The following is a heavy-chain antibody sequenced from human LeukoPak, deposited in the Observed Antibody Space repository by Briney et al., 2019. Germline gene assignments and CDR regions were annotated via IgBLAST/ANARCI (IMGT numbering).Heavy chain of an antibody. CDR3: ARGYSSGWGSAFHI. V-gene: IGHV4-30-4*01. D-gene: IGHD6-19*01. CDR2: IYHSGTA. J-gene: IGHJ3*02. CDR1: GGSISSDDFY. Sequence: PSETLSLTCTVSGGSISSDDFYWNWIRQPPGKGLEWVGNIYHSGTAYYKTSLKSRVSISLDTAKNQFSLKVRSVTAADTAVYYCARGYSSGWGSAFHIWGQGTMVTVSS.